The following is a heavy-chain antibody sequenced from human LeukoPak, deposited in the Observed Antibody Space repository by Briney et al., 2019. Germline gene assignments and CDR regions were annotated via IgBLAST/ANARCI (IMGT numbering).Heavy chain of an antibody. Sequence: GGSLRLSCAASGFSFSSYWMSWVRQAPGKGLEWVSGISGSGGYTYYADSVKGRFTISRDNSKNTLYLQMNSLRAEDTAIYFCATSRNIVVVPAAIFDYWGQGTLVTVSS. CDR2: ISGSGGYT. V-gene: IGHV3-23*01. CDR1: GFSFSSYW. CDR3: ATSRNIVVVPAAIFDY. D-gene: IGHD2-2*01. J-gene: IGHJ4*02.